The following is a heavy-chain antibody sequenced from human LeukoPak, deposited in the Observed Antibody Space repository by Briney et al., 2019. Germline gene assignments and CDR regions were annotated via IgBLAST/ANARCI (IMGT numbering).Heavy chain of an antibody. Sequence: NPSETLSLTCTVSGGSISSYYWSWIRQPPGKGLEWIGYIYYSGSTNYNPSLKSRVTISIDTSKNQFSLKLRSVTAADTAVYFCARDYYDSSGYSYYFDYWGQGTLVTVSS. CDR1: GGSISSYY. V-gene: IGHV4-59*01. CDR3: ARDYYDSSGYSYYFDY. D-gene: IGHD3-22*01. J-gene: IGHJ4*02. CDR2: IYYSGST.